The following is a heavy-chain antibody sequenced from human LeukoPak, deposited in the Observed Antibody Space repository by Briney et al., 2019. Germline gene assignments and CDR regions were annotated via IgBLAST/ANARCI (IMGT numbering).Heavy chain of an antibody. Sequence: PSETLSLTCTVSGGSISSYYWSWIRQPPGKGLEWIGYIYYTGSTNYNPSLQSRVTISIDTPKNQFSLKLSSVTAADTAVYYCARSSLDSSGRKYFQHWGQGTLVTVSS. V-gene: IGHV4-59*01. CDR1: GGSISSYY. D-gene: IGHD3-22*01. J-gene: IGHJ1*01. CDR2: IYYTGST. CDR3: ARSSLDSSGRKYFQH.